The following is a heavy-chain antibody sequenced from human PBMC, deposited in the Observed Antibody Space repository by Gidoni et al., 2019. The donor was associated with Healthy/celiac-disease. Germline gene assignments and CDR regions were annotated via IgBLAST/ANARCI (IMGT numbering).Heavy chain of an antibody. CDR3: AKAFAVRGATPDYYYYYGMDV. J-gene: IGHJ6*02. Sequence: EVQLVESGGGLVQPGGSLRLSCAASGFTFSSYAMSWVRQGPGKGLEWVSAISGSGVSTYYADSVKGRFTISRDNSKNTLYLQMNSLRAEDTAVYYCAKAFAVRGATPDYYYYYGMDVWGQGTTVTVSS. CDR2: ISGSGVST. CDR1: GFTFSSYA. D-gene: IGHD3-10*01. V-gene: IGHV3-23*04.